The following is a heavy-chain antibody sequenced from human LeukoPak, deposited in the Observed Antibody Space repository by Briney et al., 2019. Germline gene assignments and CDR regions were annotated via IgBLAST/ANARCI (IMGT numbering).Heavy chain of an antibody. D-gene: IGHD2-2*01. CDR3: ARDLGCSRTSCYLRENWFDP. J-gene: IGHJ5*02. CDR1: GFTFSDYY. Sequence: GGSLRLSCAASGFTFSDYYMSWIRQAPGKGLEWVSVISSDGYTIYYADSVKGRFTISRDNAKNSLYLQMNTLRAEDTAVYYCARDLGCSRTSCYLRENWFDPWGQGTLVTVSS. V-gene: IGHV3-11*01. CDR2: ISSDGYTI.